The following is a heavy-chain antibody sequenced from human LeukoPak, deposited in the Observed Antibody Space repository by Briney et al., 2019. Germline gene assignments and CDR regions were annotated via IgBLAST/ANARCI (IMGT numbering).Heavy chain of an antibody. V-gene: IGHV6-1*01. CDR2: TYYRSNWYN. J-gene: IGHJ4*02. D-gene: IGHD2-2*02. CDR3: ARETTDIGYCSSTSCYTEFYFDY. CDR1: GDSFSSNSAA. Sequence: PSQTLSLTCALSGDSFSSNSAAWNWISQSPSRGLEWLVRTYYRSNWYNDYAVSVKSRITINPDTSKNQCSLQLNSVTAEDTAVYYCARETTDIGYCSSTSCYTEFYFDYWGQGTLVTVSS.